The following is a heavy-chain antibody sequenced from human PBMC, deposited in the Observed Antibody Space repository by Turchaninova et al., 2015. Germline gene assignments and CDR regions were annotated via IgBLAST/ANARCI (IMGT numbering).Heavy chain of an antibody. J-gene: IGHJ4*02. CDR3: ARDYGGNGVNY. CDR1: GGSISSGGYY. CDR2: IYYSGSP. Sequence: QVQLQESGPGLVKPSQTLSLTCTVSGGSISSGGYYWSWIRKHQGKGLEWIGDIYYSGSPYYNLPLQIRITIPGHTSKNKFSLKLSDVAAADRAVYYCARDYGGNGVNYWGQGTLVTVSS. D-gene: IGHD4-23*01. V-gene: IGHV4-31*03.